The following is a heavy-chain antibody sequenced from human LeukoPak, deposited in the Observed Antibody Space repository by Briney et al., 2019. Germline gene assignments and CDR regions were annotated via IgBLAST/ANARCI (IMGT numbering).Heavy chain of an antibody. J-gene: IGHJ6*02. CDR1: GLTFSNYW. CDR2: ISYDGSNK. V-gene: IGHV3-30*03. CDR3: ARSYGLSGYEAYYYYGMDV. D-gene: IGHD5-12*01. Sequence: SGGSLRLSCAASGLTFSNYWMNWVRQAPGKGLEWVAVISYDGSNKYYADSVEGRFTISRDNSKNTLYLQMNSLRAEDTAVYYCARSYGLSGYEAYYYYGMDVWGQGTTVTVSS.